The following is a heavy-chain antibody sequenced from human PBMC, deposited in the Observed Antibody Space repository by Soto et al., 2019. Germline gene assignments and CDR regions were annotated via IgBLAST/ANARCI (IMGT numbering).Heavy chain of an antibody. V-gene: IGHV3-48*02. Sequence: PGGSLRLSCAASGFTFSSYSMNWVRQAPGKGLEWVSYISSSSSTIYYADSVTGRFTISRDNAKNSLYLQMNSLRDDDTAVYYCARADLRSDPWGQGTLVTVYS. CDR3: ARADLRSDP. CDR2: ISSSSSTI. J-gene: IGHJ5*02. CDR1: GFTFSSYS.